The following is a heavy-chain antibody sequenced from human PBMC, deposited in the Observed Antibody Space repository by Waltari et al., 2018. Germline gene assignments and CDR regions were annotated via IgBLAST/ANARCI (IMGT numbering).Heavy chain of an antibody. CDR1: GFTFSSYP. CDR2: MSYDGSSK. Sequence: QVQMVESGGGVVQPGRSLRLSCAASGFTFSSYPIHWVRQAPGKGLEWVELMSYDGSSKYYADSVKGRFTVSRDNSKNTVYLQLNSLRVEDTAVYYCAREDICRSTTCYTLDYWGLGTLVTVSS. D-gene: IGHD2-2*02. CDR3: AREDICRSTTCYTLDY. J-gene: IGHJ4*02. V-gene: IGHV3-30*01.